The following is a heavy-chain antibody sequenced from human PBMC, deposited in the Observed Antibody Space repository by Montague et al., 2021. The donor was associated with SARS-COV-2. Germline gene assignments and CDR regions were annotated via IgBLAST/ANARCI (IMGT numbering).Heavy chain of an antibody. D-gene: IGHD3-10*01. CDR3: ARTYGSGRGFDL. CDR1: GFSLSTSGMC. J-gene: IGHJ2*01. Sequence: PALVKPTQTLTLTCTFSGFSLSTSGMCVSWIRQPPGKALEWLARIDWDDDKYYSTPLKTRLTISKDTSKNQVALTMTNMDPVDTATYYCARTYGSGRGFDLWGRGTLVTVSS. CDR2: IDWDDDK. V-gene: IGHV2-70*11.